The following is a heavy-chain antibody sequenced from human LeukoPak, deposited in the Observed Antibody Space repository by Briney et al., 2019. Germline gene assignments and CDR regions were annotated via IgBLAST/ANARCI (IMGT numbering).Heavy chain of an antibody. CDR3: ARDRCSSTSCYPLYYYYGMDV. J-gene: IGHJ6*02. CDR2: IWYDGSNK. CDR1: GFTFSSYG. Sequence: GGSLRLSCAASGFTFSSYGVPWVRQAPGKGLEWVAVIWYDGSNKYYADSVKGRFTISRDNSKNTLYLQMNSLRAEDTAVYYCARDRCSSTSCYPLYYYYGMDVWGQGTTVTVSS. V-gene: IGHV3-33*01. D-gene: IGHD2-2*01.